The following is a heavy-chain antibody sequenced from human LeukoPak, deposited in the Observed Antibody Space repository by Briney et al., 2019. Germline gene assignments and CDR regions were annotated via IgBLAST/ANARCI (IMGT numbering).Heavy chain of an antibody. CDR2: ISDSGART. CDR1: GFTFSSYA. V-gene: IGHV3-23*01. Sequence: GGSLRLSCAASGFTFSSYAMTWVRQAPGKGLEWVSTISDSGARTNYADSAKGRFTISRDNSMNTLYPQMNSLRADDTAVYYCASDYFLDYWGQGILVTVSS. J-gene: IGHJ4*02. CDR3: ASDYFLDY. D-gene: IGHD6-25*01.